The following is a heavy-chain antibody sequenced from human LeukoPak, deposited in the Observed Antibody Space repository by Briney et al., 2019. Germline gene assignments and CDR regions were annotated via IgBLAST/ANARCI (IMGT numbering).Heavy chain of an antibody. Sequence: GASVKVSCKASGYSFTADYMHWVRQAPGQGLEWMGRINPNSGGADCAQKFQGRVTMTRDTSISTAYMELSSLRSDDTAVYYCARVSYGDDATPFDYWGQGTLVTVSS. CDR2: INPNSGGA. CDR3: ARVSYGDDATPFDY. CDR1: GYSFTADY. D-gene: IGHD4-17*01. J-gene: IGHJ4*02. V-gene: IGHV1-2*06.